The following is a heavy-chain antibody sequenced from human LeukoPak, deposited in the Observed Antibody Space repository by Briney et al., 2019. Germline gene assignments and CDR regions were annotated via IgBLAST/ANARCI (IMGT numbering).Heavy chain of an antibody. CDR3: ARADPGGYSSSWYDSGDGYNFDY. Sequence: SVKVSCKASGGTFSSYAISWVRQAPGQGLEWMGGIIPIFGTANYAQKFQGRVTITADESTSTAYMELSSLRSEDTAVYYCARADPGGYSSSWYDSGDGYNFDYWGQGTLVTVSS. CDR2: IIPIFGTA. D-gene: IGHD6-13*01. CDR1: GGTFSSYA. V-gene: IGHV1-69*13. J-gene: IGHJ4*02.